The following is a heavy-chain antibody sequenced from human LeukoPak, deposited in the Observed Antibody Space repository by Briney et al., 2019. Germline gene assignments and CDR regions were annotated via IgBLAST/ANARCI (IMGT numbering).Heavy chain of an antibody. J-gene: IGHJ1*01. V-gene: IGHV3-74*01. D-gene: IGHD3-22*01. CDR3: ARAPAEIGGYYPEYFRH. CDR2: IKSDGST. Sequence: GGSLRLSCAASGFTFSRYWMHWVRQAPGKGLVWVSRIKSDGSTNYADSVKGRFTISRDNAKNTVSLQMNSLRAEYTGVYYCARAPAEIGGYYPEYFRHWGQGTLVTVSS. CDR1: GFTFSRYW.